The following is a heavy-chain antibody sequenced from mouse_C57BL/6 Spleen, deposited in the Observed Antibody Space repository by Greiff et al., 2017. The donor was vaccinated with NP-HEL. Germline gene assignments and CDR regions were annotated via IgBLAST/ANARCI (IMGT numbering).Heavy chain of an antibody. D-gene: IGHD2-3*01. CDR3: ARRLYDYYAMDY. CDR2: INPSNGGT. CDR1: GYTFTDYN. J-gene: IGHJ4*01. V-gene: IGHV1-22*01. Sequence: EVQLVESGPELVKPGASVKMSCKASGYTFTDYNMHWVKQSHGKSLEWIGYINPSNGGTSYNQKFKGKATLTVNKSSSTAYMELRSLTSEDSAVYYCARRLYDYYAMDYWGQGTSVTVSS.